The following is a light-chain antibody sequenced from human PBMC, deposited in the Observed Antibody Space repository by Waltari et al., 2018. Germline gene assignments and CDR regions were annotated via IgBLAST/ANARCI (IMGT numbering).Light chain of an antibody. CDR3: SSYAGSNNLV. Sequence: QSALTQPPSASGSPGQSVTISGPETSSDIGGYKDVSWYRQHPGKGPKLLIYEVSKRPSGVPNRFSGSKSGNTASLTVSGLQAEDEADYYCSSYAGSNNLVFGTGTKVTVL. CDR1: SSDIGGYKD. CDR2: EVS. V-gene: IGLV2-8*01. J-gene: IGLJ1*01.